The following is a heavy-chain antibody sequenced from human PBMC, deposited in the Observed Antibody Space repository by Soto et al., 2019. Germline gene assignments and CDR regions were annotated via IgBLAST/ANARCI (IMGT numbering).Heavy chain of an antibody. V-gene: IGHV4-34*01. CDR3: ARGMGAENTFYYYYGMDV. CDR2: INHSGST. D-gene: IGHD3-16*01. CDR1: GGSFSGYY. J-gene: IGHJ6*02. Sequence: QVQLQQWGAGLLKPSETLSLICAVYGGSFSGYYWSWIRQPPGKGLEWIGEINHSGSTNYNPSLKSRVTISVDTSKNQFSLKLSSVTAADTAVYYCARGMGAENTFYYYYGMDVWGQGTTVTVSS.